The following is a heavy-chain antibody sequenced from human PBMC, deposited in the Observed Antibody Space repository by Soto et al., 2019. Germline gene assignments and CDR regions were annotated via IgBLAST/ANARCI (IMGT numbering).Heavy chain of an antibody. Sequence: QVQLQQWGAGLLRPSETLSLTCAFYGGSFDDFYWSWVRQSPGKGLEWVGEISHDGGTNYSPSLASRVSISVDTSKNKLSLHLRSVTAADTGLYYCARGQLVWYGDLTPYHRDMDVWGQGTTVTVSS. CDR3: ARGQLVWYGDLTPYHRDMDV. CDR1: GGSFDDFY. V-gene: IGHV4-34*02. J-gene: IGHJ6*02. CDR2: ISHDGGT. D-gene: IGHD3-10*01.